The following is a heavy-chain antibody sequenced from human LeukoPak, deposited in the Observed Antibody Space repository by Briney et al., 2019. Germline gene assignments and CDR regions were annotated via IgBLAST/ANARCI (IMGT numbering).Heavy chain of an antibody. CDR1: GFTVGSNY. Sequence: GGSLRLSCAVSGFTVGSNYMSWVRQAPGKGLEWVSVIYSAGSTYYADSVKGRFTISRDKSKKILFLQMNSLRVEDTAVYYCARVSSTSPYFYGLDVWGQGTTVTVSS. J-gene: IGHJ6*02. D-gene: IGHD2-21*01. CDR2: IYSAGST. V-gene: IGHV3-53*01. CDR3: ARVSSTSPYFYGLDV.